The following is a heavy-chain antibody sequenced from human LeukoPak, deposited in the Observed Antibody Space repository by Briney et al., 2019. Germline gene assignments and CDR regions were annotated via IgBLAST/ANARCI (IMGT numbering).Heavy chain of an antibody. CDR1: GFSFSTYA. CDR2: ISSSATST. CDR3: ARDPSESYYDSSGGLDS. Sequence: GESLKLSCATSGFSFSTYAMSWVRQAPGKGLEWVSAISSSATSTYYADSVKGRFTISRDNAKNSLYLQMNSLRAEDTAVYYCARDPSESYYDSSGGLDSWGQGTLVTVSS. V-gene: IGHV3-23*01. J-gene: IGHJ4*02. D-gene: IGHD3-22*01.